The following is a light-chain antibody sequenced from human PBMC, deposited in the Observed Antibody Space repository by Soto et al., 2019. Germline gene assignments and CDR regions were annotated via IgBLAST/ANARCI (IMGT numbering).Light chain of an antibody. Sequence: QSVLTQPPSASGYPGQSVTISCTGTSSDVGYYNYVSWYQQHPGKAPKLIIYEVNKRPSGVPDRFSGSKSGNTASLTVSGLQAEDEAEYYCTSYAVGINVVFGGGTKLTVL. CDR3: TSYAVGINVV. CDR1: SSDVGYYNY. CDR2: EVN. V-gene: IGLV2-8*01. J-gene: IGLJ2*01.